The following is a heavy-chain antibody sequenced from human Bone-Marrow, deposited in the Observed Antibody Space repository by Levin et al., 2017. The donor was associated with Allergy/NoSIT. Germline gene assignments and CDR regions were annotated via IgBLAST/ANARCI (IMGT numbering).Heavy chain of an antibody. CDR1: GFTFSSYG. CDR3: AKDASYYDYIWGSYRLTANSYFDY. J-gene: IGHJ4*02. V-gene: IGHV3-30*18. D-gene: IGHD3-16*02. Sequence: GGSLRLSCAASGFTFSSYGMHWVRQAPGKGLEWVAVISYDGSNKYYADSVKGRFTISRDNSKNTLYLQMNSLRAEDTAVYYCAKDASYYDYIWGSYRLTANSYFDYWGQGTLVTVSS. CDR2: ISYDGSNK.